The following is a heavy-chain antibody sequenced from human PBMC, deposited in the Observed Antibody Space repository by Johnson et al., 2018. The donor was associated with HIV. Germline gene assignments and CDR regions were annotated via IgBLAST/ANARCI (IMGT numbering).Heavy chain of an antibody. CDR1: RFTFEDHD. D-gene: IGHD6-6*01. V-gene: IGHV3-11*04. CDR2: ISRGGNSI. Sequence: QVQLVESGGGVVRPGGSLRLSCAASRFTFEDHDMSWVRQVPGKGLAWVSYISRGGNSIHYADSVKGRLTISRDNVKNSVYLQMNSLRAEDTAMYYCAKGGKYSSHRDDAFDIWGQGTMVTVSS. CDR3: AKGGKYSSHRDDAFDI. J-gene: IGHJ3*02.